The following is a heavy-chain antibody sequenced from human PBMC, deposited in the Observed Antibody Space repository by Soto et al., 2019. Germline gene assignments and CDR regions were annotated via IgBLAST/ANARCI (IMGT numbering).Heavy chain of an antibody. CDR1: GASISGFY. CDR3: VRDGTKTLRDWFDP. D-gene: IGHD1-1*01. J-gene: IGHJ5*02. CDR2: IYATGTT. V-gene: IGHV4-4*07. Sequence: SETLSLTCTVSGASISGFYWSWIRKSAGKGLEWIGRIYATGTTDYNPSLKSRVMMSVDTSKKQFSLRLRSVTAADTAVYYCVRDGTKTLRDWFDPWGQGISVTVSS.